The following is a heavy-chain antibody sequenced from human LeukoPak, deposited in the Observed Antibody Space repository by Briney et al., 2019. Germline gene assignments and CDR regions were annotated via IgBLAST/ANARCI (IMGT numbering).Heavy chain of an antibody. CDR2: INSDGSST. CDR3: AKDLSSGWPYSFDY. Sequence: GGSLRLSCAASGFTFSSYWMHWVRQAPGKGLVWVSRINSDGSSTSYADSVKGRFTISRDNSKNTLYLQMNSLRAEDTAVYYCAKDLSSGWPYSFDYWGQGTLVTVSS. CDR1: GFTFSSYW. V-gene: IGHV3-74*01. J-gene: IGHJ4*02. D-gene: IGHD6-19*01.